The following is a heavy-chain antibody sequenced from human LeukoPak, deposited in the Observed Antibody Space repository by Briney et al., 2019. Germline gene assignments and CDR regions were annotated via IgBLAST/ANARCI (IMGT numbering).Heavy chain of an antibody. Sequence: SETLSLTCTVSGGSISSYYWSWIRQPAGKGLEWIGRIYISGSTNYNPSLKSRVTMSVDTSKNQFPLKLSSVTAADTAVYYCARDRGTWNDDGFDYWGQGTLVTVSS. D-gene: IGHD1-1*01. CDR1: GGSISSYY. CDR3: ARDRGTWNDDGFDY. CDR2: IYISGST. J-gene: IGHJ4*02. V-gene: IGHV4-4*07.